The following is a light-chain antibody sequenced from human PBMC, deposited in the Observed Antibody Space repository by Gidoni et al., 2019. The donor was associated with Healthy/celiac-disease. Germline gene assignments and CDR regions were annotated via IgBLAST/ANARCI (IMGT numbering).Light chain of an antibody. CDR3: QQYNNWRWT. J-gene: IGKJ1*01. CDR2: GAS. CDR1: QSFSSN. Sequence: EIVMTQSPATLSVSPGERATLSCRASQSFSSNLAWYQQKPGQAPRLLIYGASTRATGIPARFSGSWSGTEFTLTISSLQSEDFAVYYCQQYNNWRWTFXXXTKVEIK. V-gene: IGKV3-15*01.